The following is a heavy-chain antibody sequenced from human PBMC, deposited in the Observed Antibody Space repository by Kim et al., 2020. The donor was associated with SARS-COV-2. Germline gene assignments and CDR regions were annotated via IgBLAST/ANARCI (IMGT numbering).Heavy chain of an antibody. CDR1: GGSISSSNW. J-gene: IGHJ5*02. CDR3: ARDRRGVSLYNWFDP. Sequence: SETLSLTCAVSGGSISSSNWWSWVRQPPGKGLEWIGEIYHSGSTNYNPSLKSRVTISVDKSKNQFSLKLSSVTAADTAVYYCARDRRGVSLYNWFDPWGQGTLVTVSS. CDR2: IYHSGST. V-gene: IGHV4-4*02. D-gene: IGHD3-16*01.